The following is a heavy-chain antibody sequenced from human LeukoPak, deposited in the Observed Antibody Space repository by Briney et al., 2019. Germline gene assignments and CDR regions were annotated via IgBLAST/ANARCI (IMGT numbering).Heavy chain of an antibody. V-gene: IGHV3-53*01. CDR3: ARAVRGYYFDY. CDR2: IYSGGST. D-gene: IGHD3-22*01. CDR1: GFTLEDYG. J-gene: IGHJ4*02. Sequence: GGSLRLSCAASGFTLEDYGMSWVRQAPGKGLEWVSVIYSGGSTYYADSVKGRFTISRDNSKNTLYLQMNSLRAEDTAVYFCARAVRGYYFDYWGQGTLVTVSS.